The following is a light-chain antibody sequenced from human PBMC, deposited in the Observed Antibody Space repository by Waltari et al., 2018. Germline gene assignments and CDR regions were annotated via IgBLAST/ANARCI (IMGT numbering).Light chain of an antibody. J-gene: IGKJ4*01. CDR1: QSVGTY. CDR2: DAS. Sequence: IVLTQHPALPSFSPGESATISCSASQSVGTYLAWYQQRPGQSPRLLIYDASYRATGIPARFSGSGSETDFTLTISSLQPEDFAVYYCQQRRNWPLTFGGGTRVQI. CDR3: QQRRNWPLT. V-gene: IGKV3-11*01.